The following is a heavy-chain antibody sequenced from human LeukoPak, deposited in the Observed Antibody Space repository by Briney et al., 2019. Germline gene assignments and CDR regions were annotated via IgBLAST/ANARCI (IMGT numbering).Heavy chain of an antibody. CDR3: AKAFTMIVVVIPDAFDI. CDR1: GFTFSSCA. V-gene: IGHV3-23*01. D-gene: IGHD3-22*01. CDR2: ISGSGGST. J-gene: IGHJ3*02. Sequence: PGGSLRLSCAASGFTFSSCAMSWVRQAPGKGLEWVSAISGSGGSTYYADSVKGRFTISRDNSKNTLYLQMNSLRAEDTAVYYCAKAFTMIVVVIPDAFDIWGKGTMVTVSS.